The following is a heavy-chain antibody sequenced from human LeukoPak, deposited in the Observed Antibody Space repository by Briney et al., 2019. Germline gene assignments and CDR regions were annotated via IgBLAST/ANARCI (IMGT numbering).Heavy chain of an antibody. CDR1: GFTVSSNY. Sequence: GGSLRLSCAASGFTVSSNYMSWVRQAPGKGLEWVSVIYSGGSTYYAESVKGRFTISRDNSKNTLYLQMNSLRAEDTAVYYCARGGYNYGYGHFDYWGQGTLVTVSS. CDR3: ARGGYNYGYGHFDY. CDR2: IYSGGST. J-gene: IGHJ4*02. D-gene: IGHD5-18*01. V-gene: IGHV3-53*01.